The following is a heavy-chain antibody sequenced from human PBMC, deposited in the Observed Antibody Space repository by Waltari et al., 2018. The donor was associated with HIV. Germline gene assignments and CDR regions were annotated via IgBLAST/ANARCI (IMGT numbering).Heavy chain of an antibody. Sequence: DVKLVESGGGLVPPGGSLRLSCADSGFAVRSNYMSWVRQAPGKGCEGVSVIYSDRAIYYTESVKGGFIVSRDTAKNVVYLQMNSLGVEDTAVYFCARDRGGNFWSAHKPAFLDYWGQGTLVSVSS. D-gene: IGHD3-3*01. CDR2: IYSDRAI. CDR1: GFAVRSNY. V-gene: IGHV3-66*01. CDR3: ARDRGGNFWSAHKPAFLDY. J-gene: IGHJ4*02.